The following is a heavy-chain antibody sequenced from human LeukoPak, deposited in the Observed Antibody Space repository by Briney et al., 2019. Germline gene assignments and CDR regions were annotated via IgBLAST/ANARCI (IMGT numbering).Heavy chain of an antibody. CDR2: IYYSGST. J-gene: IGHJ4*02. D-gene: IGHD2-15*01. Sequence: PSETLSLTCTVSGGSISSYYWSRIRQPPGKGLEWIGYIYYSGSTNYNPSLKSRVTISVDTSKNQFSLKLSSVTAADTAVYFCARTGWLHLFDYWGQGTLVTVSS. CDR1: GGSISSYY. V-gene: IGHV4-59*01. CDR3: ARTGWLHLFDY.